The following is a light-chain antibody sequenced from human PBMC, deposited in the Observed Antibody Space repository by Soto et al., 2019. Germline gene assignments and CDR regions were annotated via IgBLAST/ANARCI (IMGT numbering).Light chain of an antibody. Sequence: QSALTQPASVSGSPGQWITISCTGASSDVGSYALVSWYQQHPGKAPKLIIYEVTKRPSGVSNRFSGSKSGNTASLTISGLQAEDEADYYCCSYAGSSTFVVFGGGTKVTVL. CDR1: SSDVGSYAL. J-gene: IGLJ2*01. CDR2: EVT. CDR3: CSYAGSSTFVV. V-gene: IGLV2-23*02.